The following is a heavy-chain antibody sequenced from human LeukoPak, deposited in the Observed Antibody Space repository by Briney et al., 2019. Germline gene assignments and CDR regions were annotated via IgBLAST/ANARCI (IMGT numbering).Heavy chain of an antibody. J-gene: IGHJ4*02. V-gene: IGHV3-30*04. CDR2: ILYEGNNK. CDR1: GFTFSTYA. CDR3: ARADGYGAELDS. Sequence: GGSLSLSCAASGFTFSTYAMHWVRQAPGKGLEWVSFILYEGNNKFYADSVKGRFTLSRENSKNRLYLQMNSMTAEDTAVYYCARADGYGAELDSWGQGSLVTVSP. D-gene: IGHD5-24*01.